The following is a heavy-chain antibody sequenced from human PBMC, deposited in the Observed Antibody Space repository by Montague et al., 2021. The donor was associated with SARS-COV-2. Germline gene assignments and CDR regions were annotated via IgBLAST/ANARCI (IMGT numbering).Heavy chain of an antibody. CDR3: ARRVTRVAPVFDP. CDR1: GDSIRSATYH. D-gene: IGHD3-3*01. J-gene: IGHJ5*02. V-gene: IGHV4-39*01. Sequence: SETLSLTCDVSGDSIRSATYHWVWIRQPPGRGLEWIGYIYYSRSSMSNLSLKSRVTMSVDTTQNQFSLHLIPVTAADTACYYCARRVTRVAPVFDPWGQGTLVIVSS. CDR2: IYYSRSS.